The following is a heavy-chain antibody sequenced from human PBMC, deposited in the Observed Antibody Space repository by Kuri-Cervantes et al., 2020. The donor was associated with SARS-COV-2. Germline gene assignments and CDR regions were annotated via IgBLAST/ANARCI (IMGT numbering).Heavy chain of an antibody. CDR3: ARDSGWGAVAGTSGLVY. CDR1: GGTFSSYA. V-gene: IGHV1-69*13. D-gene: IGHD6-19*01. Sequence: SVKVSCKASGGTFSSYAISWVRQAPGQGLEWMGGIIPIFGTANYAQKFQGRVTITADESTSTAYMELSSLRSEDTAVYYCARDSGWGAVAGTSGLVYWGQGTLVAVSS. CDR2: IIPIFGTA. J-gene: IGHJ4*02.